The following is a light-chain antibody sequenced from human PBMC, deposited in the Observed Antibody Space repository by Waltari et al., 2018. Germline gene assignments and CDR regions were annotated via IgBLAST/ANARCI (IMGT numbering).Light chain of an antibody. CDR3: CSYAGISTWV. CDR2: EVT. V-gene: IGLV2-23*02. CDR1: TRDVGSYNL. Sequence: QSALAQPASVSGSPGQSITISCTGSTRDVGSYNLVPWYQQHPGKAPKLIIYEVTKMASGISDRFSGSKSGNTASLTISGLQAGDEGDYYCCSYAGISTWVFGGGTKVTVL. J-gene: IGLJ3*02.